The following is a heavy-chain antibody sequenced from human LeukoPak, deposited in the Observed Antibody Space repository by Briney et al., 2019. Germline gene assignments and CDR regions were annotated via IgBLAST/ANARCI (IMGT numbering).Heavy chain of an antibody. CDR3: AKATYGSGDN. D-gene: IGHD3-10*01. CDR2: ISWDGGVT. J-gene: IGHJ4*02. Sequence: PGGSLRLSCAASGFTFDDYMIHWVRQVPGKGLEWVSLISWDGGVTYYADSVKGRFTISRDNSKNTLYLQMNSLRAEDTAVYYCAKATYGSGDNWGQGTLVTVSS. CDR1: GFTFDDYM. V-gene: IGHV3-43*01.